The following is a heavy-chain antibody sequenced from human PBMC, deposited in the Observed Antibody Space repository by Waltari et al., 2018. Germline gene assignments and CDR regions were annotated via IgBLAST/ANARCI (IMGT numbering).Heavy chain of an antibody. D-gene: IGHD6-19*01. J-gene: IGHJ4*02. CDR1: GFTFSSYG. Sequence: QVQLVESGGGVVQPGRSLRLSCAASGFTFSSYGMHWVRQAPGKGLEWVAVIWYDGSNKYYADSGKGRFTISRDNSKNTLYLQMNSLRAEDTAVYYCARDSSGCLDYWGQGTLVTVSS. V-gene: IGHV3-33*01. CDR2: IWYDGSNK. CDR3: ARDSSGCLDY.